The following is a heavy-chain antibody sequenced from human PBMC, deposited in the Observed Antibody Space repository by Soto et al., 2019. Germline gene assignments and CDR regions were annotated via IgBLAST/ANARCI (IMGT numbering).Heavy chain of an antibody. CDR3: ARRGYSYGAYWYFDL. J-gene: IGHJ2*01. CDR1: GGSVSSGSYY. Sequence: QVQLQESGPGLVKPSETLSLTCTVSGGSVSSGSYYWSWIRQPPGKGLEWIGYIYYSGSTNYNPSFKSRVTISVDTSKNQFSRKLSSVTAADTAVYYCARRGYSYGAYWYFDLWGRGTLVTVSS. CDR2: IYYSGST. V-gene: IGHV4-61*01. D-gene: IGHD5-18*01.